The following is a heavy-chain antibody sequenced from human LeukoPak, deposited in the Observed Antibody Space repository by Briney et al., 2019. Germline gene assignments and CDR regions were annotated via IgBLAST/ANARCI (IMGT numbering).Heavy chain of an antibody. J-gene: IGHJ6*02. CDR2: ISYDGSNK. CDR1: GLTFSSYA. CDR3: AKDLTSYGMDV. V-gene: IGHV3-30*04. D-gene: IGHD1-14*01. Sequence: GGSLRLSCSASGLTFSSYAMHWVRQAPGKGLEWVAVISYDGSNKYYADSVKGRFTISRDNTKNTLYLQMNSLRAEDTAVYYCAKDLTSYGMDVWGQGTTVTVSS.